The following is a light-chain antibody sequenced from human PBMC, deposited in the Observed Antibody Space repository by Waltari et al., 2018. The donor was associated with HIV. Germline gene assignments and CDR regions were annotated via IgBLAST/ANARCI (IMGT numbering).Light chain of an antibody. V-gene: IGLV1-47*01. CDR2: RSS. Sequence: QSVLTQPPSASGTPGQRVTMSCSGSNSNIGSNDVFWYQQLPGTAPKLLIYRSSPRPSGVPDRFSASKAGTSGALAISGLRSEDEADYYCATWDDNLSGVLFGGGTRLNVL. J-gene: IGLJ2*01. CDR3: ATWDDNLSGVL. CDR1: NSNIGSND.